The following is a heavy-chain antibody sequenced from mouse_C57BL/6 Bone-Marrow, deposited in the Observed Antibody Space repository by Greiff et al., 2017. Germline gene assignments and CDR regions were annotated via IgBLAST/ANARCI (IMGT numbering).Heavy chain of an antibody. CDR3: TSLYYYGWYFDV. D-gene: IGHD1-1*01. CDR2: ISSGGDYI. Sequence: EVQLVESGEGLVKPGGSLKLSCAASGFTFSSYAMSWVRQTPEKRLEWVANISSGGDYIYYADTVKGRVTISRDNARTTLYLQMSSLKSEDTAMYYCTSLYYYGWYFDVWGTGTTVTVSS. CDR1: GFTFSSYA. J-gene: IGHJ1*03. V-gene: IGHV5-9-1*02.